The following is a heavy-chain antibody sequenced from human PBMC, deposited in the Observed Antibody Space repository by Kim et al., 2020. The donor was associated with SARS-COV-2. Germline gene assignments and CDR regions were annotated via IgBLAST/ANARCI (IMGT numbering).Heavy chain of an antibody. V-gene: IGHV4-39*01. D-gene: IGHD6-13*01. CDR2: T. CDR3: ARQQLANWFDP. Sequence: TYEHPTPKRRVTISVDTSKNQFSLMLSSVTATDTSVYYCARQQLANWFDPWGQGTLVTVSS. J-gene: IGHJ5*02.